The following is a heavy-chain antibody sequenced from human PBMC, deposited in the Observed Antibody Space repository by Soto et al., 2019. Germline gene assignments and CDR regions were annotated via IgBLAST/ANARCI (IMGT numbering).Heavy chain of an antibody. J-gene: IGHJ6*03. V-gene: IGHV3-20*01. CDR2: INWNGGST. CDR1: GFTFDDYG. Sequence: GGSLRLSCAASGFTFDDYGMSWVRQAPGKGLEWVSGINWNGGSTGYADSVKGRFTISRDNAKNSLYLQMNSLRAEDTALYHCARDDYDYSSYYMDVWGQGTTLTVSS. D-gene: IGHD3-16*01. CDR3: ARDDYDYSSYYMDV.